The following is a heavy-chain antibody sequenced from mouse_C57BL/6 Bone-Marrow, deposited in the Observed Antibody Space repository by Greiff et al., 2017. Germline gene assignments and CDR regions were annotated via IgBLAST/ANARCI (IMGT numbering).Heavy chain of an antibody. Sequence: DVHLVESGGGLVKPGGSLKLSCAASGFTFSDYGMHWVRQAPEKGLEWVAYISRGSSTIYSADKVKGRFTISRDNAKNTLCLQMTSLRSEETAKYYCASWDYGSSYVDFDYWGQGTTLTVSS. V-gene: IGHV5-17*01. CDR3: ASWDYGSSYVDFDY. J-gene: IGHJ2*01. CDR1: GFTFSDYG. D-gene: IGHD1-1*01. CDR2: ISRGSSTI.